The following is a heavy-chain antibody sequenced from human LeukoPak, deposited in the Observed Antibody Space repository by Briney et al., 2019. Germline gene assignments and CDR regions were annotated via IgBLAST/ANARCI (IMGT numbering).Heavy chain of an antibody. V-gene: IGHV3-23*01. Sequence: GGSLRLSCAASGFTFSSYAMYWVRQAPGEGRECVSGISGGAGSTFHADSVKGRFTISRDNSKNNLYLQMNSLRPEDTALYYCAKGTYVWGSDRVDYWGQGTLVTVSS. CDR1: GFTFSSYA. J-gene: IGHJ4*02. CDR2: ISGGAGST. D-gene: IGHD3-16*02. CDR3: AKGTYVWGSDRVDY.